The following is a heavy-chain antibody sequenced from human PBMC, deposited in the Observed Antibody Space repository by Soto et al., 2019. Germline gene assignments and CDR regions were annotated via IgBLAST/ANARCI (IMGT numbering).Heavy chain of an antibody. CDR3: AKPVGSTPHCSGGSCYPTYYYGMDV. J-gene: IGHJ6*02. Sequence: QVQLVQSGAEVKKPGSSVKVSCKASGGTFSSYAISWVRQAPGQGLEWMGGIIPIFGTANYAQKFQGRVTITADESTSTDYMELSSLRSEDTAVYYCAKPVGSTPHCSGGSCYPTYYYGMDVWGQGTTVTVSS. CDR2: IIPIFGTA. CDR1: GGTFSSYA. D-gene: IGHD2-15*01. V-gene: IGHV1-69*12.